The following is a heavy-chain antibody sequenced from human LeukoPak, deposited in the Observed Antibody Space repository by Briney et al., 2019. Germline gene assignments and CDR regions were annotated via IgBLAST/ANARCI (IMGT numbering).Heavy chain of an antibody. CDR1: GGTFSSYA. CDR2: IIPIFGTA. V-gene: IGHV1-69*13. Sequence: SVKVSCKASGGTFSSYAISWVRQAPGQGLEWMGGIIPIFGTANYAQKFQGRVTITADESTSTAYMELSSLRSEDTAVYYCARQELHISGLRYWGQGTLVTVSS. J-gene: IGHJ4*02. D-gene: IGHD1-14*01. CDR3: ARQELHISGLRY.